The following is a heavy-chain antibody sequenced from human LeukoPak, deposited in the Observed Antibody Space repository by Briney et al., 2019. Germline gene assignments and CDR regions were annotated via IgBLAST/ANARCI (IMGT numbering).Heavy chain of an antibody. D-gene: IGHD1-26*01. CDR2: IYHSGST. CDR3: ARRNIVGATASFDY. J-gene: IGHJ4*02. Sequence: SETLSLTCAVSGGSISSGGYSWSWIRQPPGKGLEWIGYIYHSGSTNYNPSLKSRVTISVDTSKNQFSLKLSSVTAADTAVYYCARRNIVGATASFDYWGQGTLVTVSS. CDR1: GGSISSGGYS. V-gene: IGHV4-30-2*01.